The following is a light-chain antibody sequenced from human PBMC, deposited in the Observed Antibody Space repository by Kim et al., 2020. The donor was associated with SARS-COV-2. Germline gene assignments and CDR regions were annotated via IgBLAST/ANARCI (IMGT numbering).Light chain of an antibody. Sequence: QSALTQPPSVSGSPGQSVTISCTGTSSDVGSYNRVSWYQQPPGTAPKLIIYEVSDRPSGVPHRFSGSKSGNTASLTISWLQTEDEAEYYCSSYTSSSTLIFGGGTKVTVL. V-gene: IGLV2-18*02. CDR3: SSYTSSSTLI. CDR1: SSDVGSYNR. J-gene: IGLJ2*01. CDR2: EVS.